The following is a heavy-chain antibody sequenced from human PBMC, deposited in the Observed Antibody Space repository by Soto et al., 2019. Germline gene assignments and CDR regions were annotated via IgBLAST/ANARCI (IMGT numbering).Heavy chain of an antibody. V-gene: IGHV3-30-3*01. Sequence: GGSLRLSCAASGFTFSSYAMHWVCQAPGKGLEWVAVISYDGSNKYYADSVKGRFTISRDNSKNTLYLQMNSLRAEDTAVYYCARDCGYYDFWSGSDYWGQGTLVTVSS. D-gene: IGHD3-3*01. J-gene: IGHJ4*02. CDR3: ARDCGYYDFWSGSDY. CDR1: GFTFSSYA. CDR2: ISYDGSNK.